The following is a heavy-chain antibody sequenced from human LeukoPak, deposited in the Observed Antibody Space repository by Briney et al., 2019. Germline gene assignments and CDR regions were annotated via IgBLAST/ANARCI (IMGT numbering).Heavy chain of an antibody. Sequence: HSGGSLRLSCAASGFTFSSYSMNWVRQAPGKGLEWVSYISSSSSTIYYADSVKGRFTISRDNAKNSLYLQMNSLRAEDTAVYYCARETTNYYDSSGYYYWGYWGQGTLVTVSS. CDR1: GFTFSSYS. J-gene: IGHJ4*02. D-gene: IGHD3-22*01. CDR3: ARETTNYYDSSGYYYWGY. CDR2: ISSSSSTI. V-gene: IGHV3-48*04.